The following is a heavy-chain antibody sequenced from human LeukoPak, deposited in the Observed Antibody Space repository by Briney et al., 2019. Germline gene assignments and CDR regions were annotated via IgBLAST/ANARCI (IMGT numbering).Heavy chain of an antibody. CDR2: INPNSGGT. V-gene: IGHV1-2*02. CDR3: ASVRVRNYYYGMDV. J-gene: IGHJ6*02. Sequence: GASVKVSCKASGYTFTGYYMHWVRQAPGQGLEWMGWINPNSGGTNYAQKFLGRVTMTRDTSISTAYMELSRLRSDDTAVYYCASVRVRNYYYGMDVWGQGTTVTVSS. D-gene: IGHD3-10*01. CDR1: GYTFTGYY.